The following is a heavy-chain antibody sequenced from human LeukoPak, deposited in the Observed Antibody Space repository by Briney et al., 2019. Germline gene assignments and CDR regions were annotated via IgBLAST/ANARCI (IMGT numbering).Heavy chain of an antibody. CDR3: VKRGSVTTMGETYYFDY. Sequence: GGSLRLSCAASGFTFSDHYMDWVRQAPGKGLQYVSLIGSKGDSTFYADSVKGRFTISRDNSKNTLYLQMSSLRAEDTAVYYCVKRGSVTTMGETYYFDYWGQGTLVTVSS. V-gene: IGHV3-64D*06. D-gene: IGHD4-17*01. J-gene: IGHJ4*02. CDR2: IGSKGDST. CDR1: GFTFSDHY.